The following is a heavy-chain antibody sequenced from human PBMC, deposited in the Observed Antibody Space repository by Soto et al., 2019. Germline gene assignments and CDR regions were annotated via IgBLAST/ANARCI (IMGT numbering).Heavy chain of an antibody. V-gene: IGHV1-69*01. D-gene: IGHD1-26*01. CDR1: GGTFSSYA. CDR2: IIPIFGTA. CDR3: GKDWDGDGKNALDI. J-gene: IGHJ3*02. Sequence: QVQLVQSGAEVKKPGSSVKVSCKASGGTFSSYAISWVRQAPGQGLEWMGGIIPIFGTANYAQKFQGRVTITGEESRRTPYRGLRSLRSEDRAVYYCGKDWDGDGKNALDIGGKGKMVTVSS.